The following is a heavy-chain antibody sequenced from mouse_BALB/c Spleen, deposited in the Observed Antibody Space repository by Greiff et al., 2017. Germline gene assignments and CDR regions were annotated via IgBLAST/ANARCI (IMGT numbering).Heavy chain of an antibody. CDR1: GFSLTSYG. J-gene: IGHJ4*01. CDR2: IWSDGST. V-gene: IGHV2-6-2*01. Sequence: VKLVESGPDLVAPSQSLSITCTVSGFSLTSYGVHWVRQPPGKGLEWLVVIWSDGSTTYNSALKSRLSISKDNSKSQVFLKMNSLQTDDTAMYYCARQSGLGRVYAMDYWGQGTSVTVSS. CDR3: ARQSGLGRVYAMDY. D-gene: IGHD4-1*01.